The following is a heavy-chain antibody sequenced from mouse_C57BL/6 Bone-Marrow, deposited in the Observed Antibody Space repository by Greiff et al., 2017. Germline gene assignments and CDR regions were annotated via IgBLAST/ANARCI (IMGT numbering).Heavy chain of an antibody. D-gene: IGHD2-1*01. V-gene: IGHV1-50*01. Sequence: QVQLQQPGAELVKPGASVKLSCKASGYTFTSYWMQWVKQRPGQGLEWIGEIDPSDSYTNSNQKFKGKATLTVDTSSSTDYMQLSSLTSGDSAVYYCAVGKYSYCYAMDYWGQGTSVTVSS. CDR2: IDPSDSYT. CDR1: GYTFTSYW. J-gene: IGHJ4*01. CDR3: AVGKYSYCYAMDY.